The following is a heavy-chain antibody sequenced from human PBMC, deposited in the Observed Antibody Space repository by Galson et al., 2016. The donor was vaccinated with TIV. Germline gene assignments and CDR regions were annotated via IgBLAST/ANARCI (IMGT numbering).Heavy chain of an antibody. J-gene: IGHJ5*01. Sequence: SVKVSCKASGGTLSTYTISWVRQAPGQGLEWIGRIILVVGLANYAQKFQGRFTITADRSTTTAYMELRSLTSEDTAVYFCARDVGARLYDPTWFDSWGQGTLVTVSS. D-gene: IGHD3-10*01. CDR3: ARDVGARLYDPTWFDS. V-gene: IGHV1-69*04. CDR2: IILVVGLA. CDR1: GGTLSTYT.